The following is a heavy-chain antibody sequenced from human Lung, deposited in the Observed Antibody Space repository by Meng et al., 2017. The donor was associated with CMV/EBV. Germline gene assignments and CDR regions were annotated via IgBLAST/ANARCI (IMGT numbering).Heavy chain of an antibody. V-gene: IGHV4-34*01. CDR1: GGSFSGYY. CDR3: ARTTYDFWSGIYYYYYYGMAV. Sequence: SETLSLTCAVYGGSFSGYYWSWIRQPPGKGLEWIGEINHSGSTNYNPSLKSRVTISVDTSKNQFSLKLSSVTAADTAVYYCARTTYDFWSGIYYYYYYGMAVWXQGTTVXVSS. CDR2: INHSGST. J-gene: IGHJ6*02. D-gene: IGHD3-3*01.